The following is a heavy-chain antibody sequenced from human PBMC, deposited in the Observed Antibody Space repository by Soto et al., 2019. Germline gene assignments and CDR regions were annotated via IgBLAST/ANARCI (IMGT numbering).Heavy chain of an antibody. CDR3: ARVAYYDILTGSSLGAFDI. J-gene: IGHJ3*02. CDR2: ISSSSSYI. V-gene: IGHV3-21*01. Sequence: GGSLRLSCAASGFTFSSYSMNWVRQAPGKGLEWVSSISSSSSYIYYADSVKGRFTISRDNAKNSLYLQMNSLRAEDTAVYYCARVAYYDILTGSSLGAFDIWGQGTMVTVS. CDR1: GFTFSSYS. D-gene: IGHD3-9*01.